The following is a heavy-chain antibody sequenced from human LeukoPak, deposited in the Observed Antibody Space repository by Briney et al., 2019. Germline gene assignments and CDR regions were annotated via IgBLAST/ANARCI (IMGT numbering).Heavy chain of an antibody. J-gene: IGHJ4*02. CDR2: IPGNGGTT. V-gene: IGHV3-23*01. CDR3: ATLYDSNFFDY. D-gene: IGHD3-22*01. Sequence: PGGSLRLSCAASGFTFSSYAMTWVRQTPGKGLEWVSSIPGNGGTTYYADSVKGRFTISRDNSKNTLYLRMNSLRADDTALYYCATLYDSNFFDYWGQGTLVTVSS. CDR1: GFTFSSYA.